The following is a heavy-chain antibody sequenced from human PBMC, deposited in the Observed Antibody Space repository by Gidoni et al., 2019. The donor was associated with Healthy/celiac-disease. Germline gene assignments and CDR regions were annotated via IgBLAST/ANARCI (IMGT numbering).Heavy chain of an antibody. J-gene: IGHJ3*02. CDR3: ARGLYDTDAFDI. Sequence: QVQLQESGPGLVKPSETLSLTCTVSGGSISSYYWSWIRQPPGKGLEWIGYIYYSGRTNYNPSLKSRVTISVDTSKNQFSLKLSSVTAADTAVYYCARGLYDTDAFDIWGQGTMVTVSS. CDR2: IYYSGRT. V-gene: IGHV4-59*01. D-gene: IGHD2-8*01. CDR1: GGSISSYY.